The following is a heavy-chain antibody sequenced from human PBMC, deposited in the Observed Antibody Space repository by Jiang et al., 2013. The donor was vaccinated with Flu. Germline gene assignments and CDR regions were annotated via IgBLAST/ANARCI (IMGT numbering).Heavy chain of an antibody. CDR3: ARLHCSSGSCYEGD. CDR2: IYSSGSGSA. J-gene: IGHJ4*02. Sequence: SGSGLVKPSETLSLTCSVSGGSISNNWWSWVRQPPGKGLEWIGYIYSSGSGSAVYSPSLKSRVTMSLDPSENQFSLKLTSVTAADTALYYCARLHCSSGSCYEGDWGQGTLVTVSS. CDR1: GGSISNNW. V-gene: IGHV4-4*09. D-gene: IGHD2-15*01.